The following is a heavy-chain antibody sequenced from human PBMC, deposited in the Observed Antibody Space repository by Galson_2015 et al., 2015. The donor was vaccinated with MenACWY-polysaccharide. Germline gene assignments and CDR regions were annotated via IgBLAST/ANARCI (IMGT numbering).Heavy chain of an antibody. CDR1: GFTFSSYA. Sequence: SLRLSCAASGFTFSSYAMSWVRQASGKGLEWVSAISGSGGSTYYADSVKGRFTISRDNSKNTLYLQMNSLRAEDTAVYYCAKPGSGYSSSWLDYWGQGALVTVSS. CDR2: ISGSGGST. V-gene: IGHV3-23*01. J-gene: IGHJ4*02. D-gene: IGHD6-13*01. CDR3: AKPGSGYSSSWLDY.